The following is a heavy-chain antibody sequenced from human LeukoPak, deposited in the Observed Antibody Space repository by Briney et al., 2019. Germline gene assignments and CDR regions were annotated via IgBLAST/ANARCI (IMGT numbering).Heavy chain of an antibody. Sequence: SGPALVKPTQTLTLTCTFSGFSLSTSGMCVSWIRQPPGKALEWLARIDWDDDKYYSTSLKTRLTISKDTSKNQVVLTMTNMDPVDTATYYCAHFIGGGYCSSTSCYTKVGYFDYWGQGTLVTVSS. CDR1: GFSLSTSGMC. J-gene: IGHJ4*02. CDR3: AHFIGGGYCSSTSCYTKVGYFDY. CDR2: IDWDDDK. D-gene: IGHD2-2*02. V-gene: IGHV2-70*11.